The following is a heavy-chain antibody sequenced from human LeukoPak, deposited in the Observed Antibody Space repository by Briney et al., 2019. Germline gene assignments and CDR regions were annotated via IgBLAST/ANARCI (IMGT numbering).Heavy chain of an antibody. V-gene: IGHV1-18*01. J-gene: IGHJ3*02. CDR2: ISAYNGNT. D-gene: IGHD1-14*01. CDR1: GYTFTSYG. Sequence: GASVKVSCKASGYTFTSYGISWVRQAPGQGLEWMGWISAYNGNTNYAQKLQGRVTMTTDTSTSTAYMELRSLRSEDTAVYYCARDLSPRETRNPDAFDIWGQGTMVTVSS. CDR3: ARDLSPRETRNPDAFDI.